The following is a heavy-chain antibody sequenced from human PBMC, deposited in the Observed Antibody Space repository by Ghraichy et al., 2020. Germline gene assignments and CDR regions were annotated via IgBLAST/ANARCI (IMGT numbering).Heavy chain of an antibody. J-gene: IGHJ6*02. D-gene: IGHD2-21*01. V-gene: IGHV4-59*01. Sequence: PETLSLTCTVSGGSISGYYWTWIRQPPGKGLEWIGYMSYSGSANYNPSLESRLTMSLDTSKNHFFLKLTSVTAADTALYYCARVNSDLNGLDVWGQGTTVIVSS. CDR2: MSYSGSA. CDR3: ARVNSDLNGLDV. CDR1: GGSISGYY.